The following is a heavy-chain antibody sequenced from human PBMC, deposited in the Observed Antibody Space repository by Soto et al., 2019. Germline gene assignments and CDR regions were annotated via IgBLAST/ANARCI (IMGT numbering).Heavy chain of an antibody. CDR1: GFTFSDSW. CDR2: IKPDESEK. D-gene: IGHD4-4*01. V-gene: IGHV3-7*01. CDR3: VRGGSNYAS. Sequence: EVQLGESGGGLVQPGGSLRLSCTASGFTFSDSWMTWVRQAPGKGLEWVARIKPDESEKKYADSVKGRFSISRDNAKNSMYLQMDSLSGEDTAVYYCVRGGSNYASWGQGPLVTVSS. J-gene: IGHJ5*02.